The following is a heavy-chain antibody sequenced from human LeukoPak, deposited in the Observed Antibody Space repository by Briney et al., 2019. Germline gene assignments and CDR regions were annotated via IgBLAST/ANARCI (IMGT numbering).Heavy chain of an antibody. Sequence: SETLSLTCTVSGGSVSSSYYWGWIRQPPGKGLEWIGSICSGGNTCSNPSLASRVTISVDSSRSHFFLQLTSATAADTAVYFCARDGPRKSDYWGLGTLVTVSS. D-gene: IGHD3/OR15-3a*01. V-gene: IGHV4-39*02. CDR3: ARDGPRKSDY. CDR1: GGSVSSSYY. J-gene: IGHJ4*02. CDR2: ICSGGNT.